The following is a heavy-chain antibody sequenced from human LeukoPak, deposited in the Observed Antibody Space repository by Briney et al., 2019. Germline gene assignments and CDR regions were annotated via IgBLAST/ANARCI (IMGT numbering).Heavy chain of an antibody. J-gene: IGHJ4*02. CDR3: ARGAAWNYNYFDY. CDR2: INHSGST. Sequence: SETLSLTYSVYGGSFRGYYWIWMRQPPGQGREGIGEINHSGSTNYKPSLKSRGTISVDTYKNQFSLKLSSVTAADPAVYYCARGAAWNYNYFDYWGQGTLVTVSS. D-gene: IGHD1-7*01. CDR1: GGSFRGYY. V-gene: IGHV4-34*01.